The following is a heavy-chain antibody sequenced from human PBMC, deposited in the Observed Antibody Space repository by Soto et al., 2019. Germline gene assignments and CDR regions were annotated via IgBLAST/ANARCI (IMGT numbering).Heavy chain of an antibody. Sequence: EVQLVESGGGLVKPGGSLRLSCAASGFSFSDYDMTWVRQAPGKGLEWVSSITRSSSYLYYAASVRGRFTISRDNAKNSLLLQMTSLRAEDTAVYYCARDWEKTMVTAVDYWGQGTLVTVSS. CDR1: GFSFSDYD. V-gene: IGHV3-21*01. CDR3: ARDWEKTMVTAVDY. J-gene: IGHJ4*02. D-gene: IGHD5-18*01. CDR2: ITRSSSYL.